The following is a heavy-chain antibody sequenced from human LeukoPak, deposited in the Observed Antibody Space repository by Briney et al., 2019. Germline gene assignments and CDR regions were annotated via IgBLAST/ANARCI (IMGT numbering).Heavy chain of an antibody. CDR3: ATSSAPGTTFDY. Sequence: PGRSLRLSCAASGFTFNDYAMYWVRQTPGKGLEWVTLISYDGYDKSYADSVRGRFTISRDNSKNTLYLQMNSLRPEDTAVYYCATSSAPGTTFDYWGQGTLVTVSS. D-gene: IGHD1-7*01. J-gene: IGHJ4*02. V-gene: IGHV3-30-3*01. CDR2: ISYDGYDK. CDR1: GFTFNDYA.